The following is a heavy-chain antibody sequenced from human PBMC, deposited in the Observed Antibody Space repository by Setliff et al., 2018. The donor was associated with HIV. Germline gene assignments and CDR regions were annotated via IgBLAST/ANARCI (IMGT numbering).Heavy chain of an antibody. J-gene: IGHJ4*02. V-gene: IGHV4-61*01. CDR2: IYYSGST. CDR3: AVVGATSPFDY. Sequence: SETLSLTCTVSGVSISSGNYYWSWIRQPPGKGLEWIGYIYYSGSTKYNPSLKSRVTVSVDTSKNQFSLKLSSVTAADAALYYCAVVGATSPFDYWGQGTLVTVSS. D-gene: IGHD1-26*01. CDR1: GVSISSGNYY.